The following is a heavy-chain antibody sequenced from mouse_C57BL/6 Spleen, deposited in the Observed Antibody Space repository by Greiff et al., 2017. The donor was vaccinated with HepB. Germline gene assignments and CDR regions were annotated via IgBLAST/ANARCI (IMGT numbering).Heavy chain of an antibody. CDR1: GYSFTGYY. Sequence: VQLRQSGPELVKPGASVKISCKASGYSFTGYYMNWVKQSPEKSLEWIGEINPSTGGTTYNQKFKAKATLTVDKSSSTAYMQLKSLTSEDSAVYYCAGTGNWYFDVWGTGTTVTVSS. CDR3: AGTGNWYFDV. CDR2: INPSTGGT. V-gene: IGHV1-42*01. D-gene: IGHD3-3*01. J-gene: IGHJ1*03.